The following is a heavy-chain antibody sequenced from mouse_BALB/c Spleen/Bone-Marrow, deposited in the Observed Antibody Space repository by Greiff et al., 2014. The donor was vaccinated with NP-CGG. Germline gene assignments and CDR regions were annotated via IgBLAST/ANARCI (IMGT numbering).Heavy chain of an antibody. CDR1: GYSITSGYY. CDR3: ARAGYGNFYAMDY. CDR2: ISYDGSN. J-gene: IGHJ4*01. V-gene: IGHV3-6*02. D-gene: IGHD2-10*02. Sequence: EVQLQQSGPGLVKPSQSLSLTCSVTGYSITSGYYWNWIRQFPGNKLEWMGYISYDGSNNYNPSLKNRISITRDTSKNQFFLKLNSVTTEDTATYYYARAGYGNFYAMDYWGQGTSVTVSS.